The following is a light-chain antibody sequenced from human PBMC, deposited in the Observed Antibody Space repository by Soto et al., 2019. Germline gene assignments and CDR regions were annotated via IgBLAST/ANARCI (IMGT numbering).Light chain of an antibody. J-gene: IGKJ5*01. Sequence: EIGLTQSPGTLSLSPGERATRTCRASQSVSSSNLAWHQQKPGQAPRLLIYGASSRATGIPDRFSGSGSGTDFTLTISRLEPEDFAVYYCQQYGSSPRSITFGQGTRLEIK. CDR3: QQYGSSPRSIT. V-gene: IGKV3-20*01. CDR1: QSVSSSN. CDR2: GAS.